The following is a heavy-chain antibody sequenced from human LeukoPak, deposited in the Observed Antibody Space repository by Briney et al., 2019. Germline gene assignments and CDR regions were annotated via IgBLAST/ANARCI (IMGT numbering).Heavy chain of an antibody. CDR1: GFTFNGYS. V-gene: IGHV3-21*01. D-gene: IGHD5-18*01. CDR3: ARSDGYGLVGI. J-gene: IGHJ3*02. CDR2: ISTSSSYI. Sequence: GGSLRLSCAGSGFTFNGYSMNWVRQAPGKGLEWVSSISTSSSYIYYADSVKGRFTISRDNAKNSLYLQMNSLRAEDTAVYYCARSDGYGLVGIWGQGTMVTVSS.